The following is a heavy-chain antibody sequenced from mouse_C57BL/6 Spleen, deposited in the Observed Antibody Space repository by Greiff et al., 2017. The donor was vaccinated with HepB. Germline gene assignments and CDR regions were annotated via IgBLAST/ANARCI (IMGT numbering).Heavy chain of an antibody. CDR2: ISDGGSYT. CDR3: ARDYYDYGVAY. Sequence: EVQGVESGGGLVKPGGSLKLSCAASGFTFSSYAMSWVRQTPEKRLEWVATISDGGSYTYYPDNVKGRFTISRDNAKNNLYLQMSHLKSEDTAMYYCARDYYDYGVAYWGQGTLVTVSA. D-gene: IGHD2-4*01. J-gene: IGHJ3*01. V-gene: IGHV5-4*01. CDR1: GFTFSSYA.